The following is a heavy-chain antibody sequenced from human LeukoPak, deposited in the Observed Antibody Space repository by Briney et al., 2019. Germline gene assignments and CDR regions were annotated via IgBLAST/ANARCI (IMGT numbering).Heavy chain of an antibody. Sequence: GGSLRLSCAASGFTLSSHWMSWVRQAPGKGLEWVANINQDGSAKYYVDSVKGRFTISRHNSKNTLYLQMNSLRAEDTAVYYCARSPTYYYDSSGPPGAFDIWGQGTMVTVSS. V-gene: IGHV3-7*03. CDR3: ARSPTYYYDSSGPPGAFDI. CDR2: INQDGSAK. J-gene: IGHJ3*02. CDR1: GFTLSSHW. D-gene: IGHD3-22*01.